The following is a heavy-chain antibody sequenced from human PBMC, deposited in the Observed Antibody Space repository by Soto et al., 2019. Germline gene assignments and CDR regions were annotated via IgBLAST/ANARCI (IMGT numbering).Heavy chain of an antibody. D-gene: IGHD6-13*01. Sequence: EVQLVESGGGLVKPGGSLRLSCAASGFTFSSYSMNWVRQAPGKGLEWVSSISSSSSYIYYADSVKGRFTISRDNAKNSRYLQMNSLRAEDTAVYYGASMDSSSWYGWFDPWGQGTLVTVSS. CDR3: ASMDSSSWYGWFDP. J-gene: IGHJ5*02. V-gene: IGHV3-21*01. CDR1: GFTFSSYS. CDR2: ISSSSSYI.